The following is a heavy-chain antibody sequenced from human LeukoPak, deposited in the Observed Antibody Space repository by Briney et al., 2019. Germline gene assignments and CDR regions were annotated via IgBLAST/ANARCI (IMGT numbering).Heavy chain of an antibody. V-gene: IGHV4-4*02. J-gene: IGHJ6*02. CDR2: IYHSGST. D-gene: IGHD6-13*01. Sequence: SGTLSLTCAVSGGSISSSNWWNWVRQPPGKGLEWIGEIYHSGSTNYNPSLKSRVTISVDKSKNQFSLKLSSVTAADTAVYYCARDQGSRIAAAGNYYYYGMDVWGQGTTVTVSS. CDR1: GGSISSSNW. CDR3: ARDQGSRIAAAGNYYYYGMDV.